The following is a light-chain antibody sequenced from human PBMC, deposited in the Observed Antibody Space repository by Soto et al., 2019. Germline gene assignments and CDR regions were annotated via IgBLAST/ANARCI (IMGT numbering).Light chain of an antibody. V-gene: IGLV1-40*01. J-gene: IGLJ1*01. CDR3: QSYDSSLSGCV. Sequence: QSVLTQPPSVSGAPGQRVTISCTGSSSNIGAGYDVHWYQQLPGTAPKHLIYGDNNRPSGVPDRFSGSKSGTSASLAITGLQADDEADYYCQSYDSSLSGCVFGTGTKRPVL. CDR2: GDN. CDR1: SSNIGAGYD.